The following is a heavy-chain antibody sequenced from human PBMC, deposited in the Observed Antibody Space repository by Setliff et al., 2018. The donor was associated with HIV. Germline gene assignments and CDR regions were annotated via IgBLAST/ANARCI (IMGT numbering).Heavy chain of an antibody. D-gene: IGHD3-16*01. CDR1: GGSISGYY. V-gene: IGHV4-4*09. CDR2: IYSSGST. Sequence: SETLSLTCTVSGGSISGYYWSWIRQSPGKGLEWIGYIYSSGSTNFNPSLKSRVTLSIDTSKNQFSLNLTSMTAADTAVYFCVRHGYHYDFIDIWGQGTVVTVS. CDR3: VRHGYHYDFIDI. J-gene: IGHJ3*02.